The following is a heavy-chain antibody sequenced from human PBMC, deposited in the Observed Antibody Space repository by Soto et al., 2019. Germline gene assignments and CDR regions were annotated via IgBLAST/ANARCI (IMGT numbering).Heavy chain of an antibody. CDR3: ARRWGEGRVDY. CDR1: GGSISSSNW. Sequence: QVQLQESGPGLVKPSGTLSLTCAVSGGSISSSNWWSWVRQPPGKGLQWIGEIYHSGSTNYIPSLKSRLTLSVXKSRNQFSLKLSSVTAADTAVYYCARRWGEGRVDYWGQGTLVTVSS. V-gene: IGHV4-4*02. D-gene: IGHD3-10*01. CDR2: IYHSGST. J-gene: IGHJ4*02.